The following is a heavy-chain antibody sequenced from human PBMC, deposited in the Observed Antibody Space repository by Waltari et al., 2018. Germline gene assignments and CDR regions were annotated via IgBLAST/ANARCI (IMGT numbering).Heavy chain of an antibody. V-gene: IGHV3-9*03. CDR3: AKSGYYYYGMDV. J-gene: IGHJ6*02. Sequence: EVQLVESGGGLVQPGRSRRLSGAASGFTFDDYAMPWVRQAPGKGLEWVSGISWNSGSIGYADSVKGRFTISRDNAKNSLYLQMNSLRAEDMALYYCAKSGYYYYGMDVWGQGTTVTVSS. D-gene: IGHD3-10*01. CDR2: ISWNSGSI. CDR1: GFTFDDYA.